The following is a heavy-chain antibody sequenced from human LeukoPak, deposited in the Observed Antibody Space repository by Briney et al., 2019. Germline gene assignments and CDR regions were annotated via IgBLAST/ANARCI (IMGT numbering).Heavy chain of an antibody. D-gene: IGHD6-19*01. J-gene: IGHJ6*02. V-gene: IGHV4-59*01. Sequence: SETLSPTCTVSGGSISSYYWSWIRQPPGKGLEWIGYIYYSGSTNYNPSLKSRVTISVDTSKNQFSLKLSSVTAADTAVYYCARDLTVIAVAGTDDYYYYGMDVWGQGTTVTVSS. CDR2: IYYSGST. CDR1: GGSISSYY. CDR3: ARDLTVIAVAGTDDYYYYGMDV.